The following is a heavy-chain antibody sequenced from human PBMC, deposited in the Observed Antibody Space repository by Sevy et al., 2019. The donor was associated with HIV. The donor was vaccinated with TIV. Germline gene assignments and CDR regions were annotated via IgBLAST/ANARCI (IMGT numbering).Heavy chain of an antibody. V-gene: IGHV3-23*01. D-gene: IGHD5-12*01. CDR2: ISGSGATT. J-gene: IGHJ4*02. Sequence: GGSLRLSCAASGFMFSSYAMSWVRQAPGKGLEWLSAISGSGATTYYADSVKGRFTISRDNSKNTVYLQMNSLRVEDTAVYYWATDQGGAGGYSEFEVVAGPSDYWGQGTLVTVSS. CDR1: GFMFSSYA. CDR3: ATDQGGAGGYSEFEVVAGPSDY.